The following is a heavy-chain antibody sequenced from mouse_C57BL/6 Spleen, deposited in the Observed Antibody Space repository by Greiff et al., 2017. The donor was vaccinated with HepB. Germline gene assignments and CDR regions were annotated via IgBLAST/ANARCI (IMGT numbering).Heavy chain of an antibody. V-gene: IGHV1-59*01. CDR3: AREGYYDSSSHFDD. D-gene: IGHD1-1*01. CDR1: GYTFTSYW. Sequence: QVQLQQPGAELVRPGTSVKLSCKASGYTFTSYWMHWVKQRPGQGLEWIGVIDPSDSYTNYNQKFKGKATLTVDTSSSTAYIQLSSLTSEDSAVYYCAREGYYDSSSHFDDWGQGTTLTVSS. CDR2: IDPSDSYT. J-gene: IGHJ2*01.